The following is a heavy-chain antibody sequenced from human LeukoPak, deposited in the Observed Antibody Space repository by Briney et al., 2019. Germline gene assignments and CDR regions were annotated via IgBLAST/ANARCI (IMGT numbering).Heavy chain of an antibody. J-gene: IGHJ5*02. V-gene: IGHV1-2*02. CDR1: GYTFTGYY. CDR2: INPNSGGT. D-gene: IGHD3-3*01. Sequence: ASVKVSCKASGYTFTGYYMHRVRQAPGQGLEWMGWINPNSGGTNYAQKFQGRVTMTRDTSISTAYMELSRLRSDDTAVYYCARPNYDFWSGYPNWFDPWGQGTLVTVSS. CDR3: ARPNYDFWSGYPNWFDP.